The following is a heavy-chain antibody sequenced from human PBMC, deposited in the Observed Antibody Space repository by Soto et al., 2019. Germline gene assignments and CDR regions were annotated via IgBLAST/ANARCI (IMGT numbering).Heavy chain of an antibody. Sequence: QVQLLVQSGTEVKKPGASVKVSCQASGYTFTNFGISWVRQAPGQGLEWMGWLSGYNGNTHYAQKFRDRVTMTTDTSTSTAYMELRALRSDDTARYYCARDEGSHGFDSWGQGTLVTVSS. D-gene: IGHD6-19*01. CDR1: GYTFTNFG. V-gene: IGHV1-18*04. J-gene: IGHJ4*02. CDR3: ARDEGSHGFDS. CDR2: LSGYNGNT.